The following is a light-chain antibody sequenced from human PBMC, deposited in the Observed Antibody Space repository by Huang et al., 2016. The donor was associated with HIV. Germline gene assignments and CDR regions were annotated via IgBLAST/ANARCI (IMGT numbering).Light chain of an antibody. V-gene: IGKV2-28*01. J-gene: IGKJ1*01. CDR2: LGS. Sequence: DIVMTQSPLSLPVTPGEPPSISCRSTQSLLQSNGHNYVNWFVQKPGHSPQLLIYLGSNRASGVPDRCTGSGSGTDFTLKISRVEAEDVGVYYCMQPLQHPWTIGQGTRVEIK. CDR1: QSLLQSNGHNY. CDR3: MQPLQHPWT.